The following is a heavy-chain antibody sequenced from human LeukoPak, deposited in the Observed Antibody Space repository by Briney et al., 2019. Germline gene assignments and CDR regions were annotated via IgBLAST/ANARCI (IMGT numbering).Heavy chain of an antibody. CDR3: ASRSDEGGYFDL. CDR2: IYHSGSA. V-gene: IGHV4-59*01. J-gene: IGHJ2*01. CDR1: GASIHSYY. D-gene: IGHD1-14*01. Sequence: SETLSLTCAVSGASIHSYYWSWIRHPPGKGLEWMGNIYHSGSANYNPSLKSRVTISVDTSKNEFSLKLNSVTAADTAVYYCASRSDEGGYFDLWGRGTLVTVSS.